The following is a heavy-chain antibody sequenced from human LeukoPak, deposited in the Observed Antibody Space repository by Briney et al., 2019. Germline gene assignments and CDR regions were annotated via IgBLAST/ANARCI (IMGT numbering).Heavy chain of an antibody. CDR3: AKVVVAASWDQNFDY. D-gene: IGHD2-15*01. CDR1: GFTFRSYA. V-gene: IGHV3-23*01. J-gene: IGHJ4*02. Sequence: GGSLRLSCTGSGFTFRSYAMNWVRQAPGKGLEWVSAIGGSDGSTYYADSVKGRFTISRDNSKNTLYLQMNSLRAEDTAVYYCAKVVVAASWDQNFDYWGQGTLVTVSS. CDR2: IGGSDGST.